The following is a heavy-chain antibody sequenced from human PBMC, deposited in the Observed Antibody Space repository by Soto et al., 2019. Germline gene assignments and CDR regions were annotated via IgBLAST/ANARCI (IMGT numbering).Heavy chain of an antibody. V-gene: IGHV1-18*01. CDR2: ISAYNGNT. CDR1: GYTFTSYG. CDR3: AKLPLVLALGFDY. Sequence: ASVKVSCKASGYTFTSYGISWVRQAPGQGLEWMGWISAYNGNTNYAQKLQGRVTMTADKSTSTAYMELSSLRSEDTAVYYCAKLPLVLALGFDYWGQGTLVTVSS. J-gene: IGHJ4*02.